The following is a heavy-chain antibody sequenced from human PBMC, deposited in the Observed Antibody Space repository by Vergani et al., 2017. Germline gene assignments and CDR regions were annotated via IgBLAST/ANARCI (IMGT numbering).Heavy chain of an antibody. CDR3: ARFKYNWSVDY. J-gene: IGHJ4*01. CDR2: INSGSTNI. V-gene: IGHV3-48*01. D-gene: IGHD1-1*01. Sequence: EVQLVESGGDLVQPGGSLRLSCAASGFVLSAYSMHWVRQAPGRGLEWLSYINSGSTNIYYADSVKGRFITSRNNDENSLYLQLSRLRAEDTAVYYCARFKYNWSVDYWGRGTLVTVSS. CDR1: GFVLSAYS.